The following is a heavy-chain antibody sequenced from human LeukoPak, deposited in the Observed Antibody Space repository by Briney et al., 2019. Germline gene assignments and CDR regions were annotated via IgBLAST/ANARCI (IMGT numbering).Heavy chain of an antibody. D-gene: IGHD3/OR15-3a*01. Sequence: PSETLSLTCAVYGGSFSGYYWSWIRRPPGKGLEWIGEINHSGSTNYNPSLKSRVTISVDTSKNQFSLKLSSVTAADTAVYYCARGPTGGLDHSYDFGFDYWGQGTLVTVSS. J-gene: IGHJ4*02. CDR2: INHSGST. CDR3: ARGPTGGLDHSYDFGFDY. V-gene: IGHV4-34*01. CDR1: GGSFSGYY.